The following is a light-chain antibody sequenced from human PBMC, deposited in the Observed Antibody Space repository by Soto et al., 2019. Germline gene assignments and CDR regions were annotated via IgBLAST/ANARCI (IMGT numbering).Light chain of an antibody. CDR3: QSYDSSLSAYV. J-gene: IGLJ1*01. V-gene: IGLV1-40*01. Sequence: QSVLAQPPSVSGAPGQTVTISCTGSSSNIGAGYDLHWYQQLPGTAPKLLLYGNSNRPSGVPDRFSGSKSGTSASLAITGLQAEDEADHYCQSYDSSLSAYVFGTGTKVTVL. CDR2: GNS. CDR1: SSNIGAGYD.